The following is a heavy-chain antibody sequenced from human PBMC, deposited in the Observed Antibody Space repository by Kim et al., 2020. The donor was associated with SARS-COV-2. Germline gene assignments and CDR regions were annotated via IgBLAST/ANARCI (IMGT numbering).Heavy chain of an antibody. D-gene: IGHD3-10*01. Sequence: SETLSLTCNVSGVSISGDYWSWIRQTPEKGLQWIASISYAGTMSSNPSLKSRVTISVDTSKNQVSLKLSSVTAADTAMYYCARHLSGSGAFYNVGYWGQGSLVTVST. CDR1: GVSISGDY. V-gene: IGHV4-59*08. CDR3: ARHLSGSGAFYNVGY. CDR2: ISYAGTM. J-gene: IGHJ4*02.